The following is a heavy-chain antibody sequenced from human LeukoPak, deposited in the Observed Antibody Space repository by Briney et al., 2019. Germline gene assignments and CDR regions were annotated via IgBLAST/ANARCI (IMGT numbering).Heavy chain of an antibody. D-gene: IGHD3-10*01. V-gene: IGHV3-9*01. CDR3: AKDTTPDGTGY. CDR1: GFTFDDYA. J-gene: IGHJ4*02. Sequence: SLRLSCAASGFTFDDYAMHWVRQAPGKGLEWVSGVSWNRGSIGYADSVKGRFTISRDNAKNSLYLQMNSLRAEDTALYYCAKDTTPDGTGYWGQGTLVTVSS. CDR2: VSWNRGSI.